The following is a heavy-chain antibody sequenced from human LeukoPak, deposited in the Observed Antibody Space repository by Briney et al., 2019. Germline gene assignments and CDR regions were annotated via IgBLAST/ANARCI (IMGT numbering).Heavy chain of an antibody. CDR1: GFTFSIYA. CDR3: AFRRYSPSALDAFNI. J-gene: IGHJ3*02. Sequence: PGGSLRLSCVASGFTFSIYAMTWVRQAPGKKLEWVSTISESGVGTYYSGSVKGRFTISRDNSKNTLYLQMNGLRAEDTALYYCAFRRYSPSALDAFNIWGHGTMVTVSS. CDR2: ISESGVGT. V-gene: IGHV3-23*01. D-gene: IGHD5-12*01.